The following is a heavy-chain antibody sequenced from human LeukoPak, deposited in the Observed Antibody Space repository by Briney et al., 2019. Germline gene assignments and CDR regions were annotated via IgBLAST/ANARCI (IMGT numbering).Heavy chain of an antibody. D-gene: IGHD2-21*01. CDR1: GFTFSSYW. V-gene: IGHV3-7*01. CDR2: IKQDGSEK. J-gene: IGHJ4*02. Sequence: PGGSLRLSCAASGFTFSSYWMSWDRQAPGKGLEWVANIKQDGSEKYYVDSVKGRFTISRDNAKNSLYLQMNSLRAEDTAVYYCARDKNCGGDCYCFDYWGQGTLVTVSS. CDR3: ARDKNCGGDCYCFDY.